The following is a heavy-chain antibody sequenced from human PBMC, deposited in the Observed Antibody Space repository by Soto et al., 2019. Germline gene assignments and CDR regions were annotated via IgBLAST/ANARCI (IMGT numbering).Heavy chain of an antibody. V-gene: IGHV3-33*01. D-gene: IGHD4-4*01. Sequence: GGSLRLSCAPSGFTFSSYGMHWVRQAPGKGLEWVAVIRYGGSNKYYADYVKGRFTISRDDSKNTLFLQMNSLRAEDTAVYYCVTRSRGLQSSPPRLDSWGQGTLVTLSS. J-gene: IGHJ4*02. CDR3: VTRSRGLQSSPPRLDS. CDR2: IRYGGSNK. CDR1: GFTFSSYG.